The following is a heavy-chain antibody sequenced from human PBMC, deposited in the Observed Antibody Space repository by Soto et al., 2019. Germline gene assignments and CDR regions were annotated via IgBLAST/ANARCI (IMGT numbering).Heavy chain of an antibody. J-gene: IGHJ6*03. CDR3: ARGLGAGIAFFRHVEPYYYYMDV. V-gene: IGHV4-59*01. Sequence: PSETLSLTCTVSGGSISSYYWSWIRQPPGKGLEWIGYIFYSNSANYNPSLRSRVTISVDTSKNQFSLKLSSVTAADTAVYYCARGLGAGIAFFRHVEPYYYYMDVWGKGTTVTVSS. CDR1: GGSISSYY. CDR2: IFYSNSA. D-gene: IGHD3-3*01.